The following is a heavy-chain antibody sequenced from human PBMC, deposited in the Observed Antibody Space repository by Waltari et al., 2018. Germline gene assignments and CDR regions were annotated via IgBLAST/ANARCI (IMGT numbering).Heavy chain of an antibody. J-gene: IGHJ4*02. Sequence: VRTVPGKGLEWVANIKQDGSEKYYVDSVKGLFTISRDNAKNSLYLQMNSLRAEDTAVYYCARDPRWLVGEYYFDYWGQGTLVTVSS. CDR2: IKQDGSEK. V-gene: IGHV3-7*01. CDR3: ARDPRWLVGEYYFDY. D-gene: IGHD6-19*01.